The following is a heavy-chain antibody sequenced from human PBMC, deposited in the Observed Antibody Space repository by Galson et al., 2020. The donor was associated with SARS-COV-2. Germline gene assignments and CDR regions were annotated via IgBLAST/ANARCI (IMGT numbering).Heavy chain of an antibody. CDR2: ISYDGSNK. Sequence: GGSLRLSCAASGFTFSSYGMHWVRQAPGKGLEWVAVISYDGSNKYYADSVKGRFTISRDNSKNTLYLQMNSLRAEDTAVYYCAKDADYDPLGGIRDSREDYWGQGTLVTVSS. J-gene: IGHJ4*02. V-gene: IGHV3-30*18. D-gene: IGHD3-16*01. CDR1: GFTFSSYG. CDR3: AKDADYDPLGGIRDSREDY.